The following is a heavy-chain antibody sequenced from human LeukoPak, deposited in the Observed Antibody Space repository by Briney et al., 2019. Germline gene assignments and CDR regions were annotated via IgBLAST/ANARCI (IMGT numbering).Heavy chain of an antibody. J-gene: IGHJ4*02. Sequence: GGSLRLSCAASGFTFSSYWMHWVRQAPGKGLVWVSRINSDGSSTSYADSVKGRFTISRDNAKNSLHLQMNSLRAEDTAVYFCTANERWGLGTLVTVSS. CDR3: TANER. D-gene: IGHD1-1*01. CDR1: GFTFSSYW. CDR2: INSDGSST. V-gene: IGHV3-74*01.